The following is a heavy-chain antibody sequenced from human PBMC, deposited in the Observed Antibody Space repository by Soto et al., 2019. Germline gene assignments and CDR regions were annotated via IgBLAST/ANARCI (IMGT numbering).Heavy chain of an antibody. J-gene: IGHJ5*02. CDR1: ASTFTGYT. V-gene: IGHV1-18*04. D-gene: IGHD4-17*01. CDR3: ARGTVTSGRWFGP. Sequence: QVHLVQSGTEVKEPGASVKVACKASASTFTGYTINWVRQAPGQGLEWMGWISTVNGNTKYAGNFEGRVNMTTNTSTTTAYMELTSLTFDDTAVYFCARGTVTSGRWFGPWGQGTLVSVSS. CDR2: ISTVNGNT.